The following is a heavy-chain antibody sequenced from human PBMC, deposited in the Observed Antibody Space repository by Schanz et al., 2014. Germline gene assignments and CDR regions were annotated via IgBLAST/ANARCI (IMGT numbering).Heavy chain of an antibody. J-gene: IGHJ4*02. CDR3: ARDQSPYTNSSDVRYFDY. CDR1: GYTFTNFF. Sequence: QVHLVQSGAEVHKPGASLKISCKASGYTFTNFFLHWVRQAPGQGLEWMGIINLSGGSTNNAQKFQGRLTMTRDKSTSTAYMELSSLRSDDTAVYYCARDQSPYTNSSDVRYFDYWGQGTLVTVSS. D-gene: IGHD6-6*01. CDR2: INLSGGST. V-gene: IGHV1-46*01.